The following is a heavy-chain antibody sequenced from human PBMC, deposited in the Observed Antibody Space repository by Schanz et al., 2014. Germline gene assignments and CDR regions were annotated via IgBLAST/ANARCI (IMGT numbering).Heavy chain of an antibody. CDR1: GFTFSSYA. V-gene: IGHV3-48*02. CDR2: IKISGDV. CDR3: VRDYNWGFDN. J-gene: IGHJ4*02. D-gene: IGHD7-27*01. Sequence: EVLVLESGGGLVQPGGSLRLSCAASGFTFSSYAMNWVRQAPGKGLEWISYIKISGDVFYTDSVKGRFTISRDNAKSSLYLQMSSLRDEDTAIYYCVRDYNWGFDNWGQGTLVTVSS.